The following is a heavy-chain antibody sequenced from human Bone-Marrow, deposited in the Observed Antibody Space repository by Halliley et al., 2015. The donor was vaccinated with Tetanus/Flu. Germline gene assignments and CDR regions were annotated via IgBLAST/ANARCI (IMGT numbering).Heavy chain of an antibody. D-gene: IGHD5-12*01. V-gene: IGHV3-15*01. CDR2: IKNKADGGTT. CDR3: TTGRDIMPTALDY. J-gene: IGHJ4*02. Sequence: GRIKNKADGGTTDYADPVKGRFTISRDDAKNMLYLQRNSLKTEDTAFYYCTTGRDIMPTALDYWGQGTLVTVSS.